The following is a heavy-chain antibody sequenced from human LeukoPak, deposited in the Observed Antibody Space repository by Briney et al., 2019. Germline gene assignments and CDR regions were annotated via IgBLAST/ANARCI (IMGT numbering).Heavy chain of an antibody. Sequence: GASVKVSCKASGGTFSSYAISWVRQAPGQGLEWMGWMNPNSGNTGYAQKFQGRVTMTRNTSISTAYMELSSLRSEDTAVYYCARGDDIDYWGQGTLVTVSS. CDR1: GGTFSSYA. CDR2: MNPNSGNT. D-gene: IGHD3-22*01. V-gene: IGHV1-8*02. J-gene: IGHJ4*02. CDR3: ARGDDIDY.